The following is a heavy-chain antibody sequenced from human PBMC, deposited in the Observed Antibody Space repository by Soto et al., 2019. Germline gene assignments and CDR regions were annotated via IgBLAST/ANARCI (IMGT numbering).Heavy chain of an antibody. V-gene: IGHV1-46*01. D-gene: IGHD2-2*01. CDR3: ARDRPRYCSSTSCSKSSP. CDR1: GYTFTSYY. J-gene: IGHJ5*02. CDR2: INPSGGST. Sequence: GASVKVSCKASGYTFTSYYMHWVRQAPGQGLEWMGIINPSGGSTSYAQKFQGRVTMTRDTSTSTVYMELSSLRSDDTAVYYCARDRPRYCSSTSCSKSSPWGQGTLVTVSS.